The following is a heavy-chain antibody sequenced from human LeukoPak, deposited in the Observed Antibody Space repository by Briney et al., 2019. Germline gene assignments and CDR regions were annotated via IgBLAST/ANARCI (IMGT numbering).Heavy chain of an antibody. CDR3: ARGGLSGIYGIDY. J-gene: IGHJ4*02. CDR2: ISPYNGDT. V-gene: IGHV1-18*01. CDR1: GYTFNTYG. Sequence: ASVKVSCRASGYTFNTYGVTWVRQVPGQGFEWMGWISPYNGDTNYAQKFQGRVTTTTDTLTSTVFMELRSLRSDDTAVYFCARGGLSGIYGIDYWGQGTLVTVSS. D-gene: IGHD1-26*01.